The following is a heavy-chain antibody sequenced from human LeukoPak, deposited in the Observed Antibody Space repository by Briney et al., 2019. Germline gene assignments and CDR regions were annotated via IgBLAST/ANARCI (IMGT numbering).Heavy chain of an antibody. V-gene: IGHV4-61*02. J-gene: IGHJ3*02. Sequence: SETLSLTCTVSGGSISSGSYYWSWIRQPAGTGLEWIGRIYTSGSTNYNPSLKSRVTISVDTSKNQFSLKLSSVTAADTAVYYCAGGYCSGGSCYSYDAFDIWGQGTMVTVSS. CDR3: AGGYCSGGSCYSYDAFDI. D-gene: IGHD2-15*01. CDR2: IYTSGST. CDR1: GGSISSGSYY.